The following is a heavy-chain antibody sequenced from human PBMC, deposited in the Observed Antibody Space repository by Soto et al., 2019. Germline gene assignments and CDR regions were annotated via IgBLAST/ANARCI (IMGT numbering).Heavy chain of an antibody. CDR1: GFTFFSYA. CDR3: AIVLEPDDYYGMDV. D-gene: IGHD1-1*01. CDR2: ISFDGSIK. Sequence: QVQLVESGGGVVQPGRSLRLSCSASGFTFFSYAMHWVRQAPGKGLEWVALISFDGSIKYYADSVKGRFTISRDNSKNTMELQMNSLSGEDTAVYYCAIVLEPDDYYGMDVWGQGTTVTVSS. V-gene: IGHV3-30-3*01. J-gene: IGHJ6*02.